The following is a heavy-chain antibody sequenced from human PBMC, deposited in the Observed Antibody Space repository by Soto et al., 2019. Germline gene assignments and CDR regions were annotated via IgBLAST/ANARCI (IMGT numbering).Heavy chain of an antibody. J-gene: IGHJ4*02. CDR1: GGSISSGGYY. CDR2: IYYSEST. Sequence: SETLSLTCTVSGGSISSGGYYWSWIRQPPGKGLEWIGNIYYSESTNYNPSLKSRVTISIDTSRNQFSLKLSSVTAADTAVYFCARHYCSSSSCYYFDYWGQGALVTVSS. CDR3: ARHYCSSSSCYYFDY. D-gene: IGHD2-2*01. V-gene: IGHV4-61*08.